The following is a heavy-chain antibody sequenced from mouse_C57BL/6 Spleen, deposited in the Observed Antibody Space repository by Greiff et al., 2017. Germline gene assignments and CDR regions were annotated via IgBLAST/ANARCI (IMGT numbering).Heavy chain of an antibody. CDR1: GYTFTDYN. Sequence: EVQLQQSGPELVKPGASVKMSCKASGYTFTDYNMHWVKPSHGKSLEWIGYINPNNGGTSYNQKFKGKATLTVNKSSSTAYMELRSLTSEDSAVYYCARGDYGSFYYAMDYWGQGTSVTVSS. D-gene: IGHD1-1*01. V-gene: IGHV1-22*01. CDR2: INPNNGGT. J-gene: IGHJ4*01. CDR3: ARGDYGSFYYAMDY.